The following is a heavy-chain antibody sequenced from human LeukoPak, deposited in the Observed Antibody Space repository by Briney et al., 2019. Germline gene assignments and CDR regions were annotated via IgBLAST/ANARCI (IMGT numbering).Heavy chain of an antibody. Sequence: KPSQTLSLTCAVYGGSFNDYYWTWVRQAPGKGLEWVSSISSSSSYIYYADSVKGRFTISRDNAKNSLYLQMNSLRAEDTAVYYCAKARGCSGGSCYFDYWGQGTLVTVSS. CDR2: ISSSSSYI. CDR3: AKARGCSGGSCYFDY. J-gene: IGHJ4*02. CDR1: GGSFNDYY. D-gene: IGHD2-15*01. V-gene: IGHV3-21*01.